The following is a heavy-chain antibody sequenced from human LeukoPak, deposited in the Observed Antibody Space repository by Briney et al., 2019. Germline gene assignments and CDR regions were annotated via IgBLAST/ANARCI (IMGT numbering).Heavy chain of an antibody. Sequence: GGSLRLSCAASGFTFSSYEMNWVRQAPGEGLGWGSYISSSGSTIYYADSVKGRFTISRDNAKNSLYLQMNSLRAEDTAVYYCAELGITMIGGVWGKGTTVTISS. V-gene: IGHV3-48*03. CDR2: ISSSGSTI. CDR1: GFTFSSYE. J-gene: IGHJ6*04. CDR3: AELGITMIGGV. D-gene: IGHD3-10*02.